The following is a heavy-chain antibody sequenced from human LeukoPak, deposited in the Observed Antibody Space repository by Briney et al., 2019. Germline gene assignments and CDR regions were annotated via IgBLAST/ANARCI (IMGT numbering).Heavy chain of an antibody. J-gene: IGHJ4*02. CDR1: GFTFSSYW. Sequence: GGSLTLSCAASGFTFSSYWMHWVRQAPGKGLVWVSRINSDGSSTSYADSVKGRFTISRDSAKNTLYLQMNSLRAEDTAVYYCARDDDYGDYFFDYWGQGTLVTVSS. D-gene: IGHD4-17*01. CDR2: INSDGSST. V-gene: IGHV3-74*01. CDR3: ARDDDYGDYFFDY.